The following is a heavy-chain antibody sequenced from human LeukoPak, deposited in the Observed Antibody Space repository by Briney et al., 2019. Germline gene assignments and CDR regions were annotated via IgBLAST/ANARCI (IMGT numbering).Heavy chain of an antibody. CDR3: ARVRTGSYYIDY. Sequence: PSETLSLTCTVSGGSISGSSYYWSWIRQPPGKGLECIGYLFYSGSTNYNPSLKSRVTISVDTSKDQFSLKLNSVTAADTAVYYCARVRTGSYYIDYWGQGTLVTVSS. CDR1: GGSISGSSYY. V-gene: IGHV4-61*01. J-gene: IGHJ4*02. CDR2: LFYSGST. D-gene: IGHD1-26*01.